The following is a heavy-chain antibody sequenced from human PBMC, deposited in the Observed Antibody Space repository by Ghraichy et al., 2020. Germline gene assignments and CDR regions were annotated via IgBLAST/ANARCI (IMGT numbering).Heavy chain of an antibody. CDR3: TREYYYYMRV. Sequence: GGSLRLSCAVSGFTFTNAWMDWVRQAPGKGLEWVGRIKSKTSGATTDYAAPVKGRFTISRDDSKDTLYLQMNSLKTEDTAVYYCTREYYYYMRVWGTGTTVTVSS. CDR2: IKSKTSGATT. V-gene: IGHV3-15*07. CDR1: GFTFTNAW. D-gene: IGHD1-26*01. J-gene: IGHJ6*03.